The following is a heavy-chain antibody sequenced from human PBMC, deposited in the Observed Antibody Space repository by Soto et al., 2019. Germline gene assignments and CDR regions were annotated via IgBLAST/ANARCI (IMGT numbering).Heavy chain of an antibody. V-gene: IGHV4-59*01. CDR3: ARSHSFDGSIYHYYFDF. CDR1: GGSIGSFY. CDR2: IYASGTT. J-gene: IGHJ4*02. Sequence: PSETLSLTCTVSGGSIGSFYWSWIRQPPGGTLEWIGYIYASGTTTYNPSLESRVTMSVDMPNNEFSLDLTSVTAADTAVYYCARSHSFDGSIYHYYFDFFGQGTLVTVSS. D-gene: IGHD3-3*02.